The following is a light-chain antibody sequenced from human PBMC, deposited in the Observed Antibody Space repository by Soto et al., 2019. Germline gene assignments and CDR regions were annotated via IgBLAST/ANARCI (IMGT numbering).Light chain of an antibody. CDR1: QSISSW. Sequence: IKIAQSPSTLSASVGARFTTTLRASQSISSWLAWYQQKPGKAPKLLIYKASTLEGGVPSRFSGSGSATEFTLTISSLQPDDFATYYCQQYDKFSHTFGQGTQVDIK. V-gene: IGKV1-5*03. J-gene: IGKJ1*01. CDR2: KAS. CDR3: QQYDKFSHT.